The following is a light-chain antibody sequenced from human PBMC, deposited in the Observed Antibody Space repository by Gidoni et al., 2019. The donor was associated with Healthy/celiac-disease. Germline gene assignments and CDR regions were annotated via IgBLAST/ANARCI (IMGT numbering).Light chain of an antibody. CDR3: QQYNSYLFT. J-gene: IGKJ3*01. Sequence: DIQMNQSPSTLSASVGDRVTITCRASQSISSWLAWYQQKPGKAPKLLIYKASSLESGVPSRFSGSGSGTEFTLTIRSLQPDDFATYYCQQYNSYLFTFGPGTKVDIK. CDR2: KAS. CDR1: QSISSW. V-gene: IGKV1-5*03.